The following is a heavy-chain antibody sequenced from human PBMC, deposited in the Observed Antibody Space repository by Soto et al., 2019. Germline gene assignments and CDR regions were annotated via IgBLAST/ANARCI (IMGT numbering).Heavy chain of an antibody. CDR2: IYYSGNT. V-gene: IGHV4-39*01. CDR1: AGSISSPSYY. J-gene: IGHJ4*02. Sequence: SETLSLTCSVSAGSISSPSYYWGWIRQPPGKGLEWIGSIYYSGNTYYNPSLKSRVTIFVDTSRNQFSLKVNSVTAADTAVYFCASLPGITTFRRDYWGQGTLVTVSS. CDR3: ASLPGITTFRRDY. D-gene: IGHD1-1*01.